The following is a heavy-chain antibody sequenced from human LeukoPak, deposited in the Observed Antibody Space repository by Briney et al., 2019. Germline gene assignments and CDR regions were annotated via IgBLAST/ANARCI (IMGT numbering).Heavy chain of an antibody. CDR3: AKTLVSGGSWSHAFDY. CDR2: ISGSGGST. V-gene: IGHV3-23*01. CDR1: GFSFSNYA. Sequence: GGSLRLSCAASGFSFSNYAMSWVRQLPGKGLEWVSVISGSGGSTHYADSVKGRFTISRDNSKNTLYLQMNSLRAEDMAVYYCAKTLVSGGSWSHAFDYWGQGTLVTVSS. D-gene: IGHD2-8*01. J-gene: IGHJ4*02.